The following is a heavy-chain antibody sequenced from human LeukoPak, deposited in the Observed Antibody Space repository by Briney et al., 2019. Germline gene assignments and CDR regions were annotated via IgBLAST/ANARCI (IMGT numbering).Heavy chain of an antibody. J-gene: IGHJ4*02. Sequence: MPSETLSLTCTVSGGSISSYYWSWIRQPPGEGLEWIGYIYYSGSTNYNPSLKSRVTISVDTSKNQFSLKLSSVTAADTAVYYCARLTNGWWPDYWGQGTLVTVSS. D-gene: IGHD6-19*01. CDR3: ARLTNGWWPDY. CDR1: GGSISSYY. V-gene: IGHV4-59*08. CDR2: IYYSGST.